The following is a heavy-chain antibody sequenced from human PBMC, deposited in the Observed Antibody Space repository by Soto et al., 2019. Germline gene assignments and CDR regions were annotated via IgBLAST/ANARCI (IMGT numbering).Heavy chain of an antibody. CDR1: GFTVSSNY. V-gene: IGHV3-23*01. J-gene: IGHJ4*02. D-gene: IGHD4-4*01. Sequence: GGSLRLSCAASGFTVSSNYMSWVRQAPGRGLEWVSGISASGSNGFYTDSVKGRFIISRDNSKNTLYLQVNSLRVDDTALYFCAKGDSDYYFDSLGQGTLVTVSS. CDR3: AKGDSDYYFDS. CDR2: ISASGSNG.